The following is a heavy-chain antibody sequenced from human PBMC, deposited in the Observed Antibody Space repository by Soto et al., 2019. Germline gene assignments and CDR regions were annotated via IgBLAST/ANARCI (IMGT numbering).Heavy chain of an antibody. V-gene: IGHV1-2*04. J-gene: IGHJ5*02. Sequence: ASVKVSCKASGYTFTAYYMLWVRQAPGQGLEWMGWINPNSGGTNYAQKFQGWVTMTRDTSISTAYMELSSLRSEDTAVYYCARERTRGFDPWGQGTLVTVSS. CDR3: ARERTRGFDP. CDR1: GYTFTAYY. CDR2: INPNSGGT.